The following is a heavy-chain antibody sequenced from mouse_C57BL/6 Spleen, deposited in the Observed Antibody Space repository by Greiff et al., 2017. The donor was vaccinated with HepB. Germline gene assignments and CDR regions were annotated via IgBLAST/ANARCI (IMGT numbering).Heavy chain of an antibody. V-gene: IGHV1-39*01. Sequence: VHVKQSGPELVKPGASVKISCKASGYSFTDYNMNWVKQSNGKSLEWIGVINPNYGTTSYNQKFKGKATLTVDQSSSTAYMQLNSLTSEDSAVYYCARSKDYGSSWYFDVWGTGTTVTVSS. CDR2: INPNYGTT. J-gene: IGHJ1*03. CDR3: ARSKDYGSSWYFDV. D-gene: IGHD1-1*01. CDR1: GYSFTDYN.